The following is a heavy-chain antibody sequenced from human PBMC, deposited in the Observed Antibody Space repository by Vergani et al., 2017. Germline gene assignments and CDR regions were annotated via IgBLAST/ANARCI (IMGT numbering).Heavy chain of an antibody. CDR1: GGYISSYY. J-gene: IGHJ4*02. V-gene: IGHV4-59*01. D-gene: IGHD3-16*01. Sequence: QVQLQESGPGLVKPSETLSLTCTVSGGYISSYYWSWIRQPPGKGLEWIGYNYYSGSTNYNPSLKSRVTISVDTSKNQFSLKLSSVTAADTAVYYCASGGNGPVDYWGQGTLVTVSS. CDR3: ASGGNGPVDY. CDR2: NYYSGST.